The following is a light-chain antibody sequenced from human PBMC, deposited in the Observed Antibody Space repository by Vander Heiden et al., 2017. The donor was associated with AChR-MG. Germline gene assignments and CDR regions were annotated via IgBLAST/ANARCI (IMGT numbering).Light chain of an antibody. CDR2: AAS. CDR3: QQSHSASIT. CDR1: QSITSY. V-gene: IGKV1-39*01. J-gene: IGKJ5*01. Sequence: DIQMTQSPSSLSASVGDRVTITCRASQSITSYLNWYQQKPGKAPNHLIYAASSLQSGVPFRFSGSGSGTDFTLTISSLQPEDSATYYCQQSHSASITFGQGTRLEIK.